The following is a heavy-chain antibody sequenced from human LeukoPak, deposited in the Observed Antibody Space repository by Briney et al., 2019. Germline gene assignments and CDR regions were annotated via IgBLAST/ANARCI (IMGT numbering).Heavy chain of an antibody. CDR2: IYYSGST. CDR1: GGSISSGGYY. V-gene: IGHV4-31*03. J-gene: IGHJ6*03. Sequence: PPQNLSLTCTLTGGSISSGGYYWIWIRQHPRKSLEWIGYIYYSGSTYYNPSPKSRVTISVDTSKNQFSLKLSSVTAADTAVYYCASGTNYYYYMDVWGKGTTVTVSS. D-gene: IGHD1-1*01. CDR3: ASGTNYYYYMDV.